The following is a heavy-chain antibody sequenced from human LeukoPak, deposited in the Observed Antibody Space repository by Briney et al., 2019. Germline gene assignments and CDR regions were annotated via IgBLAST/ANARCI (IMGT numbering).Heavy chain of an antibody. CDR3: VIGGSGWYGYFDY. D-gene: IGHD6-19*01. CDR1: GYTFTSYD. V-gene: IGHV1-8*03. Sequence: GASVKVSCKASGYTFTSYDINWVRQATGQGLEWMGWMNPNRGNTGYAQKFQGRVTITRNTSISTAYMELSSLRSEDTAVYYCVIGGSGWYGYFDYWGQGTLVTVSS. CDR2: MNPNRGNT. J-gene: IGHJ4*02.